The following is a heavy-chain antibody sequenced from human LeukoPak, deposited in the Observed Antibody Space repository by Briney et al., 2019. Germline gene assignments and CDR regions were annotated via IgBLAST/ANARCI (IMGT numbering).Heavy chain of an antibody. Sequence: GASVKVSCKASGYTFTSYGISWVRQAPGQGLEWMGWISAYNGNTNYAQKLQGRVTMTTDTSTSTAYMELRSLRSDDTAVYYCAREISSGWYKENYFDYWGQGTLVTVPS. D-gene: IGHD6-19*01. CDR1: GYTFTSYG. CDR2: ISAYNGNT. J-gene: IGHJ4*02. V-gene: IGHV1-18*01. CDR3: AREISSGWYKENYFDY.